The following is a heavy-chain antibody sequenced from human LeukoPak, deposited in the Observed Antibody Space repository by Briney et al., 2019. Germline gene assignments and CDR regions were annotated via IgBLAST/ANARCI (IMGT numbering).Heavy chain of an antibody. CDR1: GFAFSGDN. Sequence: GGSLRLSCAASGFAFSGDNMNWVRQAPGKGLEWVSYISSSGSTIYYADSVKGRFTISRDNAKNSLYLQMNSLRAEDTAVYYCAREPASSLLNYYYYYYGMDVWGQGTTVTVSS. V-gene: IGHV3-48*04. CDR3: AREPASSLLNYYYYYYGMDV. D-gene: IGHD3-10*01. CDR2: ISSSGSTI. J-gene: IGHJ6*02.